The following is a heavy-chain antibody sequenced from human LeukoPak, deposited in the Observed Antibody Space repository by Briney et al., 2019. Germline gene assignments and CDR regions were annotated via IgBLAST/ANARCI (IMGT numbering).Heavy chain of an antibody. CDR2: INQDGSEK. V-gene: IGHV3-7*05. D-gene: IGHD3-22*01. CDR3: ARDSRGYPY. Sequence: GGSLRLSCAASGLTLSNYWMTWVRQGPGKGLEWVANINQDGSEKNYVDSVKGRFTISRDNAKNSLYLVMNSLRAEDMGVYYCARDSRGYPYWGQGTLVTVSS. CDR1: GLTLSNYW. J-gene: IGHJ4*02.